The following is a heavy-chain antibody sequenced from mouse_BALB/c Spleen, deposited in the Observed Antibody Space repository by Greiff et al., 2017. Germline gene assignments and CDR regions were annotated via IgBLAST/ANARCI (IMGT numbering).Heavy chain of an antibody. D-gene: IGHD1-1*01. CDR1: GYTFTDYA. Sequence: QVQLQQSGAELVRPGVSVKISCKGSGYTFTDYAMHWVKQSHAKSLEWIGVISTYYGDASYNQKFKGKATMTVDKSSSTAYMELARLTSEDSAIYYCARWDYYYFDYWGQGTTLTVSS. J-gene: IGHJ2*01. V-gene: IGHV1S137*01. CDR2: ISTYYGDA. CDR3: ARWDYYYFDY.